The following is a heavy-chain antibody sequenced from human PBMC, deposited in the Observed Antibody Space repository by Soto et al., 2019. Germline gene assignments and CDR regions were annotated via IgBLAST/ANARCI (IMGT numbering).Heavy chain of an antibody. CDR2: IYHSGTT. J-gene: IGHJ6*02. Sequence: SETLSLTCTVSGGSISNYYWTWIRQPPGKGLEWLGYIYHSGTTHYSPSLKSRVTISLDTSKNQFSLKLTSVTAADTAVYYCARASITAIAMDVWGQGTTVTVSS. V-gene: IGHV4-59*01. D-gene: IGHD2-21*02. CDR1: GGSISNYY. CDR3: ARASITAIAMDV.